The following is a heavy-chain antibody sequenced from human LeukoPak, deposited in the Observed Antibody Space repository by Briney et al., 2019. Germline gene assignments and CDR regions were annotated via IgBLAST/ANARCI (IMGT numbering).Heavy chain of an antibody. V-gene: IGHV3-21*06. Sequence: GGSLRLSCAASGFTFSSYAMSWVRQAPGKGLEWVSAIAKNNRDMDYAGSVKGRFTISRDNAKDSLYLQMDSLRAEDTAVYYCANNFDYWGQGTLVTVSS. J-gene: IGHJ4*02. CDR1: GFTFSSYA. CDR2: IAKNNRDM. CDR3: ANNFDY.